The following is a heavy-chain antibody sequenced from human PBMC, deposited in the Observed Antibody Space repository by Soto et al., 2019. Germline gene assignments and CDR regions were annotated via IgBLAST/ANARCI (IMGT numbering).Heavy chain of an antibody. CDR3: ATLPPRIVVVMTDLPT. V-gene: IGHV4-4*02. CDR1: GASISSTYW. J-gene: IGHJ5*02. D-gene: IGHD2-15*01. CDR2: IYHTGTT. Sequence: QLRESGPGLVKPSGTLSLTCFVSGASISSTYWWSWVRQTPGKRLEWIGQIYHTGTTSYNPSLKTRVTISLAKSNNQFSLRLTSMTAADTAVYYCATLPPRIVVVMTDLPTWGQGTLVTVSS.